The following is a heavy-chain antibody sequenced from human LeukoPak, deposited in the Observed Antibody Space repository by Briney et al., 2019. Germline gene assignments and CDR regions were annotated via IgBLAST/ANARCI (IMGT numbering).Heavy chain of an antibody. J-gene: IGHJ5*02. CDR2: TYNSGST. CDR3: ARDGSGSYLNWFDP. D-gene: IGHD3-10*01. V-gene: IGHV4-59*01. CDR1: GGSISSYY. Sequence: SETLSLTCTVSGGSISSYYWNWIRHPPGKGLEWIGHTYNSGSTNYNPSLKSRVTISVDPSKNQFSLKLTSVTAADTAVYYCARDGSGSYLNWFDPWGQGTLVTVSS.